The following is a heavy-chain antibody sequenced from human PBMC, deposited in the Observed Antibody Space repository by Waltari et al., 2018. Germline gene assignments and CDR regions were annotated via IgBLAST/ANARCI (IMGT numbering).Heavy chain of an antibody. CDR2: IKPDGIEK. CDR1: GFSFRKAG. CDR3: ARHINYARDY. V-gene: IGHV3-7*01. D-gene: IGHD1-7*01. Sequence: EVQLVESGGGLVQPGGSLRLPCAASGFSFRKAGVCWVRQAPGKGLRWVASIKPDGIEKTYVDSVKGRFTISRDNDENSLYLQMNSLRAEDTGVYYCARHINYARDYWGHGTLVTVSS. J-gene: IGHJ4*01.